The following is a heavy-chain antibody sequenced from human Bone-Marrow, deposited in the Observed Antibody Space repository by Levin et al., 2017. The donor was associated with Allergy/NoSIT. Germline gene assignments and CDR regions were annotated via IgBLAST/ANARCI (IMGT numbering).Heavy chain of an antibody. Sequence: GGSLRLSCAASGFTFDDYAMHWVRQAPGKGLEWVSGISWSSGNIGYADSVKGRFTISRDNAKNSLYLQMNSLRAEDTALYYCAKGRRQQQLVATFDYWGQGTLVTVAS. V-gene: IGHV3-9*01. CDR3: AKGRRQQQLVATFDY. D-gene: IGHD6-13*01. J-gene: IGHJ4*02. CDR1: GFTFDDYA. CDR2: ISWSSGNI.